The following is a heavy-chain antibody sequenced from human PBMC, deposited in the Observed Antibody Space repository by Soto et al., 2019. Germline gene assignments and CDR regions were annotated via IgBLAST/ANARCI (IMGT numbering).Heavy chain of an antibody. V-gene: IGHV3-33*01. CDR1: GFTFSSYG. CDR2: IWYDGSNK. D-gene: IGHD2-21*02. CDR3: ARYNGDSHAYDY. Sequence: GGSLRLSCAASGFTFSSYGMHWVRQPPGKGLEWVALIWYDGSNKYYADSVKGRFTVSRDNAKNTLFVQMTSLRPEDTAVYYCARYNGDSHAYDYWGQGTLVTVSS. J-gene: IGHJ4*02.